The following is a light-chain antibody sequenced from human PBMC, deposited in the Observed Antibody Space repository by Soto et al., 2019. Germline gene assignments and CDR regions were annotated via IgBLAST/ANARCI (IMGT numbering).Light chain of an antibody. CDR3: GTWDSSLSAYVLGV. CDR1: SSNIGNNY. J-gene: IGLJ3*02. CDR2: DNN. V-gene: IGLV1-51*01. Sequence: QSVLTQPPSVSAAPGQKVTISCSGSSSNIGNNYVSWYQQLPGTAPKLLIYDNNKRPSGIPDRFSGSKSGTSATLGITGLQTGDEADYYCGTWDSSLSAYVLGVFGGGTKLTVL.